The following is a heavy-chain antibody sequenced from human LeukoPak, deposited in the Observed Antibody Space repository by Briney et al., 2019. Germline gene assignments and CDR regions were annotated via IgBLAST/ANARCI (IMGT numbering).Heavy chain of an antibody. Sequence: SETLSLTCAVYGGSFSGYYWSWIRQPPGKGLEWIGEINHSGGTNYNPSLKSRVTISVDTSKNQFSLKLSSVTAADTAVYYCARLGYKASLDYYYYGMDVWGQGTTVTVSS. J-gene: IGHJ6*02. V-gene: IGHV4-34*01. D-gene: IGHD5-24*01. CDR1: GGSFSGYY. CDR3: ARLGYKASLDYYYYGMDV. CDR2: INHSGGT.